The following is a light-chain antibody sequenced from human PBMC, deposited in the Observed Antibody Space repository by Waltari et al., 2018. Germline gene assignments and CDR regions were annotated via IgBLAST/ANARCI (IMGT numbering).Light chain of an antibody. J-gene: IGKJ4*01. Sequence: EIVLTQSPATVSLSPGERATLSCRASQSVSGYLAWYQQKPGQAPRLLLYDTSNRTTGLPTRCSGRWAATYFTLTISLLDAEDSAVYYRQQRNNWPLTFGGGTQVEIK. CDR2: DTS. V-gene: IGKV3-11*01. CDR1: QSVSGY. CDR3: QQRNNWPLT.